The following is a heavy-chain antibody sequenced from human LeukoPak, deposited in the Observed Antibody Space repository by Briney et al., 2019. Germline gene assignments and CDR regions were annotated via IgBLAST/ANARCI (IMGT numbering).Heavy chain of an antibody. CDR2: INHSGST. Sequence: KASETLSLTCAVYGGSFSGYYWSWIRQPPGKGLEWIGEINHSGSTNYNPSLKSRVTISVDTSKNQFSLKLSSVTAADTAVYYCARGGRYCSGGSCYLDFDYWGQGTLVTVSS. D-gene: IGHD2-15*01. J-gene: IGHJ4*02. CDR3: ARGGRYCSGGSCYLDFDY. CDR1: GGSFSGYY. V-gene: IGHV4-34*01.